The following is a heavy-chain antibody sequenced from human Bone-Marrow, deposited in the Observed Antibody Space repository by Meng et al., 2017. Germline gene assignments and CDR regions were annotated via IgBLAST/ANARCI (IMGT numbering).Heavy chain of an antibody. CDR3: ARDSGGDELLWFGELLKIDAFDI. Sequence: GESLKISCAASRFTFSSYSMNWVRQAPGKGLEWVSSISSSSSYIYYADSVKGRFTISRDNAKNSLYLQMNSLRAEDTAVYYCARDSGGDELLWFGELLKIDAFDIWGQGTMVTVSS. D-gene: IGHD3-10*01. V-gene: IGHV3-21*01. CDR1: RFTFSSYS. J-gene: IGHJ3*02. CDR2: ISSSSSYI.